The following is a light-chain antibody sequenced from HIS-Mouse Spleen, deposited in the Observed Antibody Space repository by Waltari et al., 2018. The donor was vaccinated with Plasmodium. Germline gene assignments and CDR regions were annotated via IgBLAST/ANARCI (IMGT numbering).Light chain of an antibody. CDR1: ALPKKY. CDR3: YSTDSSGNHRV. Sequence: SYELPQPPPVSVSPGQTARITCSGDALPKKYAYWYQQKSGQAPVLHIYEDSKRPSGIPERFSGSSSGTMATLTISGAQVEDEADYYCYSTDSSGNHRVFGGGTKLTVL. J-gene: IGLJ3*02. V-gene: IGLV3-10*01. CDR2: EDS.